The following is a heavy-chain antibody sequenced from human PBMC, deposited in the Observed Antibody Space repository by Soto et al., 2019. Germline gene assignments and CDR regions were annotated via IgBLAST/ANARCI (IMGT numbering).Heavy chain of an antibody. Sequence: EVQLLEPGGGLVQPGGSLRLSCAASGLTFSSYAMTWVRQAPGKGLEWVSTITNRGGSTDYADSVKGRFTISRDNSKNTLYLQMNSLRAEDTGVYYCAKDGWGSGSYSPMDVWGQGTTVTVSS. CDR2: ITNRGGST. D-gene: IGHD3-10*01. V-gene: IGHV3-23*01. J-gene: IGHJ6*02. CDR3: AKDGWGSGSYSPMDV. CDR1: GLTFSSYA.